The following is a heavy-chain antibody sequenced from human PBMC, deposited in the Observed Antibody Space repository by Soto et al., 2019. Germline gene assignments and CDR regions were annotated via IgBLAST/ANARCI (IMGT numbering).Heavy chain of an antibody. V-gene: IGHV4-34*01. CDR2: INHSGSG. CDR3: ARVVRGWHPHFDS. J-gene: IGHJ4*02. CDR1: GGPFKGYY. D-gene: IGHD2-21*01. Sequence: PSETLSLTCGAYGGPFKGYYWSWMRQPPGKGLEWIGEINHSGSGNYNPSLKSRVTISLDTSKNQFSLKLDSVTAADTAVYYCARVVRGWHPHFDSWGQGTLVTVSS.